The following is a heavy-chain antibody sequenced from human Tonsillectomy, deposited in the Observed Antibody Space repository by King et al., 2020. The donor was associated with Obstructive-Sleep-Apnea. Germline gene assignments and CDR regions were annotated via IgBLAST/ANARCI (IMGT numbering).Heavy chain of an antibody. J-gene: IGHJ3*02. V-gene: IGHV4-34*01. CDR3: AKRYDSSGYRGGFAFDI. CDR1: GGSFSGYY. Sequence: VQLQQWGAGLLKPSETLSLTCAVYGGSFSGYYWSWIRQPPGKGLEWIGEINHSGSTNYNPSLKSRVTISVDTSKNQFSLKLSSVTAADTAVYYCAKRYDSSGYRGGFAFDIWGQGTMVTVSS. CDR2: INHSGST. D-gene: IGHD3-22*01.